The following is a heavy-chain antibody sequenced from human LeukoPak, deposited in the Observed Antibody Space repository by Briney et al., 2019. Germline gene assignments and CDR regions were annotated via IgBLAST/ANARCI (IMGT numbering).Heavy chain of an antibody. D-gene: IGHD4-17*01. V-gene: IGHV1-18*01. CDR3: ARTDYGDSNWFDP. J-gene: IGHJ5*02. CDR1: GGTFSSYA. Sequence: EASVKVSCKASGGTFSSYAISWVRQAPGQGLEWMGWISAYNGNTNYAQKLQGRVTMTTDTSTSTAYMELRSLRSDDTAVYYCARTDYGDSNWFDPWGQGTLVTVSS. CDR2: ISAYNGNT.